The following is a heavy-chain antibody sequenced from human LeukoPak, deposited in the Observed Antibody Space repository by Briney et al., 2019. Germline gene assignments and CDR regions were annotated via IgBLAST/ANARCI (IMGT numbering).Heavy chain of an antibody. J-gene: IGHJ3*02. CDR1: GGTFSSYA. Sequence: SVKVSCKASGGTFSSYAISWVRQAPGQGLEWMGRIIPILGIANYAQKFQGRVTITADKSTSTAYMELSSLRSEDTAVYYCARDPYSRGAFDIWGQGTMVTVSS. CDR2: IIPILGIA. D-gene: IGHD1-14*01. CDR3: ARDPYSRGAFDI. V-gene: IGHV1-69*04.